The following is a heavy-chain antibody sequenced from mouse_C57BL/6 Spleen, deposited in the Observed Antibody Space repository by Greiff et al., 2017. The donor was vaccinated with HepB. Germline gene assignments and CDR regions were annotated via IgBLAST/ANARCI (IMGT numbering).Heavy chain of an antibody. D-gene: IGHD1-1*01. Sequence: QVQLQQPGAELVMPGASVKLSCKASGYTFTSYWMHWVKQRPGQGLEWIGEIDPSDSYTNYNQKFKGKSTLTVDKSSSTAYMQHSSLASEDSAVYYCARPDGSSYWDFDVWGTGTTVTVSS. CDR2: IDPSDSYT. CDR1: GYTFTSYW. CDR3: ARPDGSSYWDFDV. V-gene: IGHV1-69*01. J-gene: IGHJ1*03.